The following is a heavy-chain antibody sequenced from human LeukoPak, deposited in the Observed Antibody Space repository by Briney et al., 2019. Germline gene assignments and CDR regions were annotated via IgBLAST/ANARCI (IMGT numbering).Heavy chain of an antibody. Sequence: GGSLRLSCAASGFTFSSYGMTWVRQAPGKGLEWVSYISSSSSTIYYADSVKGRFTISRDNAKNSLYLQMNSLRAEDTAVYYCARPYVLRYFDWLEDAFDIWGQGTMVTVSS. CDR1: GFTFSSYG. D-gene: IGHD3-9*01. CDR3: ARPYVLRYFDWLEDAFDI. CDR2: ISSSSSTI. J-gene: IGHJ3*02. V-gene: IGHV3-48*04.